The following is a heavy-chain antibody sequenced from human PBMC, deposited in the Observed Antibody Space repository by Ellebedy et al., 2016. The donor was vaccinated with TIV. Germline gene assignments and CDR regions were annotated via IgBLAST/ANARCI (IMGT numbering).Heavy chain of an antibody. Sequence: GESLKISCAVSGFSVSGNYMSWVRQAPGKGLEWVSIIYSGGSTYYADSVKGRFTTSRDNSKDTVYLQMNSLRAEDTAVFYCARVDLGLAFDYWGQGTLVTVSS. J-gene: IGHJ4*02. CDR2: IYSGGST. CDR3: ARVDLGLAFDY. D-gene: IGHD3/OR15-3a*01. V-gene: IGHV3-53*01. CDR1: GFSVSGNY.